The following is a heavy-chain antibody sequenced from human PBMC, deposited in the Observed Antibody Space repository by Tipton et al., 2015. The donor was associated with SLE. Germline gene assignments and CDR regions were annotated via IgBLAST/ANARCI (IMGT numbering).Heavy chain of an antibody. CDR2: INHSGST. J-gene: IGHJ4*02. V-gene: IGHV4-34*01. CDR1: GGSFSGYN. CDR3: ARGYYFDY. Sequence: TLSLTCAVYGGSFSGYNWSWIRQPPGKGLEWIGEINHSGSTNYNPSLKSRATISVDTSKNQFSLKLSSVTAADTAVYYCARGYYFDYWGQGTLVTVSS.